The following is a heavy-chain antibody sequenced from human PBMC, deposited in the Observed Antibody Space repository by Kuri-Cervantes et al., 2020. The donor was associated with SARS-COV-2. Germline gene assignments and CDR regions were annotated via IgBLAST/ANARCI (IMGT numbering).Heavy chain of an antibody. CDR2: IIPILGTA. V-gene: IGHV1-69*06. Sequence: SVKVSCKASGGTFSSYAISWVRQAPGQGLEWMGGIIPILGTANYAQKFQGRVTITADKSTSTAYMELSSLRSEDTAVYYCARDSGDWTPDGFDIWGQGTMVTVSS. D-gene: IGHD2-21*02. CDR3: ARDSGDWTPDGFDI. J-gene: IGHJ3*02. CDR1: GGTFSSYA.